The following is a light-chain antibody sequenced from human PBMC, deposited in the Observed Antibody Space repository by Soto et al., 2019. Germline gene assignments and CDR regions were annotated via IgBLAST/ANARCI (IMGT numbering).Light chain of an antibody. J-gene: IGKJ2*01. V-gene: IGKV3-20*01. Sequence: EVVLTQSPGTLSLSPGDSATLSCRASQSVSNNYFAWYQQKPGQAPRLLIFGSSDRATGIPDRFSGSGSGTDFTLTSSRLESEDFAVYYCPQYGSSPPYTFGQGTKLAIK. CDR1: QSVSNNY. CDR3: PQYGSSPPYT. CDR2: GSS.